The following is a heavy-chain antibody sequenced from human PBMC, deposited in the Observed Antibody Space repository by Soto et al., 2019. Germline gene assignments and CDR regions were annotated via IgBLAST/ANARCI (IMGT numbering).Heavy chain of an antibody. Sequence: ASVKVSCKVSGYTLTELSMHWVRQAPGKGLEWMGGFDPEDGETIYAQKFQGRVTMTEDTSTDTAYMELSSLRSEDTAVYYCATDSHYYDSSGYCIFDYWGQGTLVTVSS. J-gene: IGHJ4*02. CDR1: GYTLTELS. V-gene: IGHV1-24*01. CDR2: FDPEDGET. CDR3: ATDSHYYDSSGYCIFDY. D-gene: IGHD3-22*01.